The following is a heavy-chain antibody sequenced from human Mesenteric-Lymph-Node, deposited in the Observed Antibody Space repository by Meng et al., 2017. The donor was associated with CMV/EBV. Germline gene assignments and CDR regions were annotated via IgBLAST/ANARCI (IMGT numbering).Heavy chain of an antibody. D-gene: IGHD7-27*01. CDR1: GFTFSNYW. CDR3: ARGGEAWVDY. Sequence: GESLKISCVVSGFTFSNYWMYWVRQAPGKGLVWVSEINTDGSSPRYADSVKGRLTISRDNAKNTVYLQMNSLRDDDTAVYYCARGGEAWVDYWGQGTLVTVSS. J-gene: IGHJ4*02. V-gene: IGHV3-74*01. CDR2: INTDGSSP.